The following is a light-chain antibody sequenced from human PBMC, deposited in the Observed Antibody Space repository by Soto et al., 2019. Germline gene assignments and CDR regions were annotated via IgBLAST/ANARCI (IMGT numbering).Light chain of an antibody. J-gene: IGLJ1*01. CDR2: YDN. V-gene: IGLV1-36*01. CDR1: SSNIGNNA. Sequence: QSVLTQPPSVSEAPRQRVTISCSGSSSNIGNNAVNWYQQLPGQAPKIVIYYDNLLPSGVSDRFSGSNSGISASLAISDLQSDDEADYYCASWDDSLNAYVFGPGTKVTVL. CDR3: ASWDDSLNAYV.